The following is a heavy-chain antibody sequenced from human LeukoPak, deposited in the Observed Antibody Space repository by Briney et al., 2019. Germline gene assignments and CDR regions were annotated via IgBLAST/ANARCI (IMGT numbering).Heavy chain of an antibody. CDR3: ARDIDRTGYCSSTSCYFFDY. D-gene: IGHD2-2*01. J-gene: IGHJ4*02. CDR2: MNPNSGNT. CDR1: GYTFTSYD. V-gene: IGHV1-8*01. Sequence: ASVKVSCKASGYTFTSYDINWVRQATGQGLEWMGWMNPNSGNTGYAQKFQGRVTMTRNTSISTAYMELSSLRSEDTALYYCARDIDRTGYCSSTSCYFFDYWGQGTLVTVSS.